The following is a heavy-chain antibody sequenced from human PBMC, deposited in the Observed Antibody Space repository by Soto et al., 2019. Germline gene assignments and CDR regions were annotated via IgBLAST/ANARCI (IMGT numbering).Heavy chain of an antibody. CDR3: ERASGYSYGRPDY. Sequence: SETLSLTCTVSGGSISGSSYYWGWIRQPPGKGLEWMGSMYYSGGTYYNPSLKSRVTISVDTPKNQFSLKLSSVTAVDTAVYYCERASGYSYGRPDYWGQGILVTVSS. V-gene: IGHV4-39*01. CDR1: GGSISGSSYY. CDR2: MYYSGGT. D-gene: IGHD5-18*01. J-gene: IGHJ4*02.